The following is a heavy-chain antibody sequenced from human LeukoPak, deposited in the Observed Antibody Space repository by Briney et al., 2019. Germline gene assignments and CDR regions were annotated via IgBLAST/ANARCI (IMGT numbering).Heavy chain of an antibody. CDR3: ARDRRGWYQVDAFDI. Sequence: SETLSLTCTVSGGSISSYYWSWIRQPPGKGLEWFGYIYYSGCTNYNPSLKSRVTISVDTSKNQFSLKLSSVTAADTAVYYCARDRRGWYQVDAFDIWGQGTMVTVSS. V-gene: IGHV4-59*12. CDR1: GGSISSYY. D-gene: IGHD6-19*01. CDR2: IYYSGCT. J-gene: IGHJ3*02.